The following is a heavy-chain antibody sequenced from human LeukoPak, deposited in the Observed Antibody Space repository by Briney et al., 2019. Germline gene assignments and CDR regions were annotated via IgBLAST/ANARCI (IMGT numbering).Heavy chain of an antibody. V-gene: IGHV4-61*01. Sequence: SETLSLTCTVSGGSVSSGSYYWSWIRQPPGKGLEWIGYIYYSGSTNYNPSLKSRVTISVDTSKNQFSLKLSSVTAADTAVYYCARGKGIAAVWGQGTLATVSS. J-gene: IGHJ4*02. CDR1: GGSVSSGSYY. D-gene: IGHD6-13*01. CDR2: IYYSGST. CDR3: ARGKGIAAV.